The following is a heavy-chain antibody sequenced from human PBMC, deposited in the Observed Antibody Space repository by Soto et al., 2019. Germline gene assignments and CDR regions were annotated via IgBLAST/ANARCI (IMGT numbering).Heavy chain of an antibody. J-gene: IGHJ4*02. CDR1: GYTFTSYA. Sequence: ASVKVSCKASGYTFTSYAMHWVRQAPGKRLEWMGWINAGNGNTKYSQKFQGRVTITRDTSADTAYMELSSLRSEDTAVYYCATFWSRHPYFDYWGPGTLVTVFS. V-gene: IGHV1-3*01. CDR2: INAGNGNT. CDR3: ATFWSRHPYFDY. D-gene: IGHD3-3*01.